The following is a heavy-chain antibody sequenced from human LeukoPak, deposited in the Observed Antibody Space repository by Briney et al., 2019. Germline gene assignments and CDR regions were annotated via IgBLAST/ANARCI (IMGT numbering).Heavy chain of an antibody. J-gene: IGHJ4*02. CDR1: GGSISGYY. D-gene: IGHD3-10*01. Sequence: SETLSLTCTVSGGSISGYYWTWIRQPAGKGLEWIGRIYTSGNTNCNPSLKSRVTISVDTSNNQFSLKLTSVTAADTAVYYCARGLSNFDYWGQGTLVTVSS. V-gene: IGHV4-4*07. CDR2: IYTSGNT. CDR3: ARGLSNFDY.